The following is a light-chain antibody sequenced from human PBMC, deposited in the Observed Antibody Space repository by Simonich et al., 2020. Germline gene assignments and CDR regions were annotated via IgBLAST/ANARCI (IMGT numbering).Light chain of an antibody. V-gene: IGKV3-15*01. Sequence: EIVMTQSPATLSVYPGERASFSRRARQSVSSNLAWYQQKPGQAPRLLIYGASPRATGIPARFSGSVSGTEFTLTISSLQSEDFAVYYCQQYNNWPPITFGQGTRLEIK. J-gene: IGKJ5*01. CDR2: GAS. CDR3: QQYNNWPPIT. CDR1: QSVSSN.